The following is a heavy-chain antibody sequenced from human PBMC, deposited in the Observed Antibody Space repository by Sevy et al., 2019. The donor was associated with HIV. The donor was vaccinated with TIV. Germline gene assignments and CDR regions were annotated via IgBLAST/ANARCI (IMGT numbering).Heavy chain of an antibody. CDR3: AKGNHGESDFYFYYYMDV. CDR2: ISGSGDST. CDR1: GFTFSSCA. D-gene: IGHD3-10*01. V-gene: IGHV3-23*01. Sequence: GGCLRLSCVASGFTFSSCAMDWVRQAPGKGLEWVSSISGSGDSTYYAASVKGRFTISRDNSKNTLYLQMNSLRAEDTAVHYCAKGNHGESDFYFYYYMDVWGKGTTVTVSS. J-gene: IGHJ6*03.